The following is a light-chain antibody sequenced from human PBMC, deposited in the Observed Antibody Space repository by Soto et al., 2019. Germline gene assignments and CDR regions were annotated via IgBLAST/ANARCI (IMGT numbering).Light chain of an antibody. V-gene: IGKV3-15*01. J-gene: IGKJ3*01. CDR1: QSVNRN. CDR2: GAS. CDR3: QQYNIWPPEVT. Sequence: EKVMTQSPATLSVSPGXSATLSCRASQSVNRNLAWYQQKPGQTPRLLIYGASTRAAGVPVRFSGSGSGTDFNLTISSLQSEDFAIYYCQQYNIWPPEVTFGPGTKVDIK.